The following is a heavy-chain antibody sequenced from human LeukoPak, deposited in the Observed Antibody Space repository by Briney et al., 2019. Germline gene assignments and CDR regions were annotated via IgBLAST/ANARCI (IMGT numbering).Heavy chain of an antibody. CDR2: IYYSGST. CDR1: GGPISSGGYY. Sequence: SETLSLTCTVAGGPISSGGYYWSWIRQHPGKGLEWIGYIYYSGSTYYNPSLKSRVTISVDTSKNQFSLKLSSVTAADTAVYYCARDLVKAAAPPEGFDPWGQGTLVTVSS. J-gene: IGHJ5*02. V-gene: IGHV4-31*03. CDR3: ARDLVKAAAPPEGFDP. D-gene: IGHD2-2*01.